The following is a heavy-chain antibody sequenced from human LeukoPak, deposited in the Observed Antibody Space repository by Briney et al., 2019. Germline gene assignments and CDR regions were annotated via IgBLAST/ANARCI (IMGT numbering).Heavy chain of an antibody. CDR1: GFTFISYA. J-gene: IGHJ5*02. V-gene: IGHV3-23*01. CDR3: ASPYYGSGFDP. CDR2: ISGSGGTT. D-gene: IGHD3-10*01. Sequence: GSLRLSCAASGFTFISYAMSWVRQAPGKGLEWVSAISGSGGTTFYPDSVKGRLTISRDNAKNTLYLQMNSLRAEDTAVYYCASPYYGSGFDPWGQGTLVTVSS.